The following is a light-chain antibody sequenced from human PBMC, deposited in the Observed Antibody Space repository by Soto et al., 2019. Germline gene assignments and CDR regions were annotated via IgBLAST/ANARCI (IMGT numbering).Light chain of an antibody. J-gene: IGKJ1*01. CDR3: QQIA. Sequence: EIVLTQSPGTLSLSPGERATLSCRASQSVSSSYLAWYQQKPGQAPRLLIYGASSRATGIPDRFSGSGSGTDFTITISRLEPEDFAAYYCQQIAVGRRAKVEIK. V-gene: IGKV3-20*01. CDR1: QSVSSSY. CDR2: GAS.